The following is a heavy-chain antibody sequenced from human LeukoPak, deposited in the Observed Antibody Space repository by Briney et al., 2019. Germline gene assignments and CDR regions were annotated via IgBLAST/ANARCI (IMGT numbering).Heavy chain of an antibody. Sequence: SETLSLTCSVSGGSTNSYYWSWIRQSGGKGLEWIGRIYSSGSTVYNPSLNSRLTMSIDTSKNQFSLTLKSVTATDTAVYYCARVKASSTSWTFDQWGQGALVNVSS. V-gene: IGHV4-4*07. J-gene: IGHJ4*02. CDR3: ARVKASSTSWTFDQ. D-gene: IGHD2-2*01. CDR1: GGSTNSYY. CDR2: IYSSGST.